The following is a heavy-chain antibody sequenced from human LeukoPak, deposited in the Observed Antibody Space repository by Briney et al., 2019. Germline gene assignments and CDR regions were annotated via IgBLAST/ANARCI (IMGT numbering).Heavy chain of an antibody. CDR3: ARQTFCSGGSCYWWFDP. J-gene: IGHJ5*02. D-gene: IGHD2-15*01. Sequence: GESLKTSCKGSGYSFTSYWIAWVRQMPGKGLEWMGVIYPGDSDTRYSPSFQGQVTISADKSISTAYLQWSGLKASDTAMYYCARQTFCSGGSCYWWFDPWGQGTLVTVSS. V-gene: IGHV5-51*01. CDR1: GYSFTSYW. CDR2: IYPGDSDT.